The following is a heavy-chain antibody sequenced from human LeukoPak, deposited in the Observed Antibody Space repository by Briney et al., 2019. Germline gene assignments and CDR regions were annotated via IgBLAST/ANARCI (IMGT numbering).Heavy chain of an antibody. CDR2: ISWSSGTI. J-gene: IGHJ5*02. CDR1: GFTFDDYA. D-gene: IGHD1-26*01. Sequence: GRSLRLSCAASGFTFDDYAMHWVRQAPGKGLEWVSGISWSSGTIGYADSVKGRFTISRDNAKNSLYLQMNSLRDDDMALYYCARGNSGSYSQDWFDPWGQGTLVTVSS. V-gene: IGHV3-9*03. CDR3: ARGNSGSYSQDWFDP.